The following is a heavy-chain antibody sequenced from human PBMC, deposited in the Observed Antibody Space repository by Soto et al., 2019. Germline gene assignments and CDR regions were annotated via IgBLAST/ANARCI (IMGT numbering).Heavy chain of an antibody. CDR1: GYTFTSYG. J-gene: IGHJ4*02. Sequence: QVHLVQSGAEVKKPGASVKVSCKGSGYTFTSYGITWVRQAPGQGLEWMGWISAHNGNTDDAQKLQGRVTVTRDTSTRTADMELSGLSYDDAAVYYRARGRYGDYWGQGALVTVSS. CDR2: ISAHNGNT. D-gene: IGHD1-1*01. CDR3: ARGRYGDY. V-gene: IGHV1-18*01.